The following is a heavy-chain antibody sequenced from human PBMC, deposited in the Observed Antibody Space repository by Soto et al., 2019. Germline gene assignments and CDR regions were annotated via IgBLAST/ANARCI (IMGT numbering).Heavy chain of an antibody. V-gene: IGHV5-51*01. CDR1: GYSFTSQW. CDR3: ARHGKLYRMANYFDY. J-gene: IGHJ4*02. CDR2: IYPGDSDT. Sequence: GESLKISCKASGYSFTSQWIGWVRQMPGKGLECMGIIYPGDSDTRYSPSFQGQVTISVDKSINTAYLQWSSLRASDTAIYYCARHGKLYRMANYFDYWGQGTLVTVSS. D-gene: IGHD1-1*01.